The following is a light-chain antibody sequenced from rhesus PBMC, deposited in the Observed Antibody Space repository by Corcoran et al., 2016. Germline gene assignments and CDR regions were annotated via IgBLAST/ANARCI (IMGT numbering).Light chain of an antibody. J-gene: IGKJ4*01. Sequence: EIVMTQSPATLSLSPGERATLSCRASQSVSSSLAWYQQKPGQAPRLLNYGAPSRATGIRDRCSGSGSGTEFTLTISSLEPEDFAVYYCQQYSNWPPTFGGGNKVEIK. CDR1: QSVSSS. CDR3: QQYSNWPPT. CDR2: GAP. V-gene: IGKV3-42*03.